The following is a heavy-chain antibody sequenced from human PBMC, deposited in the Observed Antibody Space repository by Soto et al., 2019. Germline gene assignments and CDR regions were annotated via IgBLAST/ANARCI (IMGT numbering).Heavy chain of an antibody. D-gene: IGHD4-4*01. CDR3: ARGRAVTFDY. CDR1: GGSFSGYY. CDR2: INHSGST. V-gene: IGHV4-34*01. J-gene: IGHJ4*02. Sequence: QVQLQQWGAGLLKPSETLSLTCAVYGGSFSGYYWSWIRQPPGKGLEWIGEINHSGSTNYNPSLKCRVTISVDTSKNQFSLKLSSVTAADTAVYYCARGRAVTFDYWGQGTLVTVSS.